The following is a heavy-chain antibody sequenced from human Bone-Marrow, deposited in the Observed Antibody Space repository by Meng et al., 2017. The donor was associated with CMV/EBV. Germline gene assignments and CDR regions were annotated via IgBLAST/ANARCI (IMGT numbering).Heavy chain of an antibody. CDR2: IKPNSGGT. V-gene: IGHV1-2*02. Sequence: ASGYTFTGYYMHWVRQAPGQGLEWMGWIKPNSGGTNYAQKFQGRVTMTRDTSISTAYMELSRLRSDDTAVYYCARTLVPAAINWFDPWGQGTLVTVSS. CDR1: GYTFTGYY. J-gene: IGHJ5*02. D-gene: IGHD2-2*02. CDR3: ARTLVPAAINWFDP.